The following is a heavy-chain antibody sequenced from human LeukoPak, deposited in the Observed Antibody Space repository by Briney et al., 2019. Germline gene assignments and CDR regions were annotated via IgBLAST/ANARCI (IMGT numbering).Heavy chain of an antibody. D-gene: IGHD3-22*01. CDR1: GFTFSSYG. CDR2: ISGSGGST. V-gene: IGHV3-23*01. CDR3: ANLQGYYYDSSGYYFGY. J-gene: IGHJ4*02. Sequence: GGSLRLSCAASGFTFSSYGMSWVRQAPGKGLEWVSAISGSGGSTYYADSVKGRFTISRDNSKNTLYLQMNSLRAEDTAVYYCANLQGYYYDSSGYYFGYWGQGTLVTVSS.